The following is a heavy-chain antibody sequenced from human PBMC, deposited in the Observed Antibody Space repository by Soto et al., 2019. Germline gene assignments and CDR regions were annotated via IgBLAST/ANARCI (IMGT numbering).Heavy chain of an antibody. J-gene: IGHJ6*02. D-gene: IGHD3-22*01. Sequence: SVKVSCKASGGTFSSYAISWVRQAPGQGLEWMGGIIPIFGTANYAQKFQGRVTITADESTSTAYMELSSLRSEDTAVYYCVRGTYDSSGYYYYYGMDVWGQGTTVTVSS. CDR1: GGTFSSYA. V-gene: IGHV1-69*13. CDR3: VRGTYDSSGYYYYYGMDV. CDR2: IIPIFGTA.